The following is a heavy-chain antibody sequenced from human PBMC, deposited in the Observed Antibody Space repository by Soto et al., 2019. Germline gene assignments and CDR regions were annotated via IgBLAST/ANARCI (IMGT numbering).Heavy chain of an antibody. J-gene: IGHJ4*02. D-gene: IGHD3-22*01. CDR2: IYPRYSDI. CDR3: ARQHPLDSRVLYN. Sequence: GESLKIPCKGLGDSLTYFWIGRVRHRPGKGLEWVGSIYPRYSDIRYNPSFEGQVTVSADRSTTTAFLQWSSLMASDTAIYYCARQHPLDSRVLYNWGQGTLVTVSS. CDR1: GDSLTYFW. V-gene: IGHV5-51*01.